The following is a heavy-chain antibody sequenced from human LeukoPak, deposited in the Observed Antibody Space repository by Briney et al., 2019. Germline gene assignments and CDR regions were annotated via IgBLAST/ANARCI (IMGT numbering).Heavy chain of an antibody. CDR1: GGSISSSGDY. D-gene: IGHD6-6*01. V-gene: IGHV4-39*01. Sequence: TSETLSLTCTVSGGSISSSGDYWGWIRQSPGKGLDWIGNIYYSGSTYYNPSLKSRVTISVDTSKNQFSLKLSSVTAADTAVYYCARRKGGSSLSDYWGQGTLVTVSS. CDR2: IYYSGST. CDR3: ARRKGGSSLSDY. J-gene: IGHJ4*02.